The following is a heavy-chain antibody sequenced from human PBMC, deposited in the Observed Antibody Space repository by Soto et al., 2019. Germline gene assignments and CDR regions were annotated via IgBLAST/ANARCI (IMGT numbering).Heavy chain of an antibody. D-gene: IGHD2-15*01. CDR3: AKSPNPGSATPSYYGTDV. J-gene: IGHJ6*02. V-gene: IGHV1-69*02. Sequence: QVQLVQSGAEVKKPGSSVKVSCKASGGTFTSYIISWVRQAPGQGLEWMGRIIPVLGVVYYAQKFQGRVTITADISTTTPYVDLSGLRSDDTAVNYCAKSPNPGSATPSYYGTDVWGQGTTVTVSS. CDR2: IIPVLGVV. CDR1: GGTFTSYI.